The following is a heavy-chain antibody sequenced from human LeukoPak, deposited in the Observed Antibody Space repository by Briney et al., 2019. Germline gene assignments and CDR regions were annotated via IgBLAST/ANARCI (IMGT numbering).Heavy chain of an antibody. CDR1: GGSFSGYY. J-gene: IGHJ4*02. CDR3: ARGHQGVGPRIGSVY. CDR2: IKHSGST. Sequence: PSETLSLTCAVYGGSFSGYYWSWIRQPSGKGLEWIGEIKHSGSTNYTPSLKRRVTISADTSKNQFSLKLGSVAAADRAVYYCARGHQGVGPRIGSVYWGQGTLVTVSS. V-gene: IGHV4-34*01. D-gene: IGHD3-3*01.